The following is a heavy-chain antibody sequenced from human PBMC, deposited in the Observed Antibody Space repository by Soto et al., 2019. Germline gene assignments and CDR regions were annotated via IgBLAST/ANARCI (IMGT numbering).Heavy chain of an antibody. V-gene: IGHV4-59*01. J-gene: IGHJ4*02. CDR1: GGSISSYY. CDR3: ARIRGEYFDY. Sequence: PSETLSLTCTVSGGSISSYYWSWIRQPPGKGLEWIGYIYYSGSTNYNPSLKSRVTIAVDTSKNQFSLKLSYVTAADTAVDYCARIRGEYFDYWGQGTLVTVSS. CDR2: IYYSGST.